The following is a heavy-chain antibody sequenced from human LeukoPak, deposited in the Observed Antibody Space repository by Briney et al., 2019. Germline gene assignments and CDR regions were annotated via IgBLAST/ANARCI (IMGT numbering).Heavy chain of an antibody. V-gene: IGHV3-30*03. Sequence: PGGSLRLSCAASGFTFSSYGMHWVRQAPGKGLEWVAVISYDGSNKYYADSVKGRFTISRDNSKNTLYLQMNSLRAEDTAVYYCARSLFGFGESWDDYWGQGTLVTVSS. J-gene: IGHJ4*02. CDR3: ARSLFGFGESWDDY. CDR1: GFTFSSYG. CDR2: ISYDGSNK. D-gene: IGHD3-10*01.